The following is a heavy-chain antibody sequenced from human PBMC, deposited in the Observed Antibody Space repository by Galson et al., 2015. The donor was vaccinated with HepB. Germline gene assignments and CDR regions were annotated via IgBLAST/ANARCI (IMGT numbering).Heavy chain of an antibody. CDR3: ARDILTPSSLGYYFYNGLDV. V-gene: IGHV1-2*02. CDR1: GYTFTDYF. CDR2: INPNSGDI. J-gene: IGHJ6*02. Sequence: SVKVSCKASGYTFTDYFINWVRQALGQGLEWMGWINPNSGDINYSRRFQGRVTMIADTSINTAHMELSGLRPDDTAVYYCARDILTPSSLGYYFYNGLDVWGQGTSVIVSS. D-gene: IGHD3-9*01.